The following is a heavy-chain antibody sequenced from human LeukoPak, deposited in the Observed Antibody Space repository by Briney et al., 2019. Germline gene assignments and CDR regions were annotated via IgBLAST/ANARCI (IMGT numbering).Heavy chain of an antibody. CDR2: ISTTGYTI. Sequence: GGSLRLSCEASGFTFSDFYMSWIRQAPGQGLEWLSYISTTGYTIYYADSVKGRFTISRDNTQNSLFLQMDSLRVEDTAVYYCARDYTSEYMDVWGKGTTVTVSS. J-gene: IGHJ6*03. CDR3: ARDYTSEYMDV. CDR1: GFTFSDFY. V-gene: IGHV3-11*04.